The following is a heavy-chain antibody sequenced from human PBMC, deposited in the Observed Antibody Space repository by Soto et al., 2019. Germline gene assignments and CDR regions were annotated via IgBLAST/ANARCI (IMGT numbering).Heavy chain of an antibody. J-gene: IGHJ5*02. CDR2: ISSSGDNT. CDR3: AKYGTPTVTLPLDA. Sequence: PGGSLRLSCAASGFTFSSYAMSWVRQAPGKGLEWVSAISSSGDNTYYAGSVKGRFTISRDNSRNTLYLQVNSLRAEDTAVYYCAKYGTPTVTLPLDAWGQGTLVTVSS. V-gene: IGHV3-23*01. D-gene: IGHD4-17*01. CDR1: GFTFSSYA.